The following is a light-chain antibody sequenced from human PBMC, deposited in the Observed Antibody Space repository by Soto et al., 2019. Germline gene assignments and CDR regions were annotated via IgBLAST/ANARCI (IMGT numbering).Light chain of an antibody. CDR2: KAS. CDR1: QTISSW. V-gene: IGKV1-5*03. Sequence: DIQMTQSPSTLYGSVGDRVTITCRASQTISSWLAWYQQKPGKAPKLLIYKASTLKSGVPSRFSGSGSETEFTLIISSVQAEEFATYYCKPYYRYSQTFGQETKWEVK. CDR3: KPYYRYSQT. J-gene: IGKJ1*01.